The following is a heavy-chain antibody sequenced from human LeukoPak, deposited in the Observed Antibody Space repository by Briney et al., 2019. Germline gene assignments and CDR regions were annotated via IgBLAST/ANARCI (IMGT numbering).Heavy chain of an antibody. CDR1: GYTFTSYG. Sequence: PWASVKVSCKASGYTFTSYGISWVRQAPGQGLEWMGGIIPIFGTANYAQKFQGRVTITADESTSTAYMELSSLRSEDAAVYYCARGPTSGWPGPDYWGQGTLVAVSS. V-gene: IGHV1-69*13. D-gene: IGHD6-19*01. CDR2: IIPIFGTA. CDR3: ARGPTSGWPGPDY. J-gene: IGHJ4*02.